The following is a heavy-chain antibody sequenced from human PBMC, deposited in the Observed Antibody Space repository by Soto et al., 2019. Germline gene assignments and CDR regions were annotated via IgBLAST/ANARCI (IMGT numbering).Heavy chain of an antibody. CDR1: GFTFGDYA. CDR2: ISYDGSDK. V-gene: IGHV3-30-3*01. J-gene: IGHJ4*02. CDR3: ARDYYKYYDSSGYYRSPAY. Sequence: PGGSLRLSCTASGFTFGDYAMSWFRQAPGKGLEWVALISYDGSDKDYADSVKGRFTISRDNSRNTLFLQMNSLRAEDTAVYYCARDYYKYYDSSGYYRSPAYWGQGTLVTVSS. D-gene: IGHD3-22*01.